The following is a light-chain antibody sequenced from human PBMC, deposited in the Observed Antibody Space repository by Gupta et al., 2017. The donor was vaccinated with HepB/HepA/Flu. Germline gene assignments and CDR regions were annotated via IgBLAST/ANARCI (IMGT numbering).Light chain of an antibody. J-gene: IGLJ1*01. CDR1: SLRRYY. CDR3: NSRDSSGNPYV. V-gene: IGLV3-19*01. CDR2: GKN. Sequence: SSELTQDPAVSVALGQTVRITCQGDSLRRYYASWYQQKPGQAPVLVIYGKNNRPSGIPDRFSGSSSGHTASLTITGAQAEDEADYYCNSRDSSGNPYVFGTGTKVTVL.